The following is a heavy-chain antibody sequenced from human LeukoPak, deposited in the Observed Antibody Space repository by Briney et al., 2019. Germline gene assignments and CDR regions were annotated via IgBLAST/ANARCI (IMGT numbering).Heavy chain of an antibody. Sequence: GGSLRLSCAASRFTVSSNYMSWVRQAPGKGLEWVSVIYSGGSTYYADSVKGRFTISRDNSKNSLYLQMNSLRAEDTALYYCARGGVGSSTSCYTCRAFDIWGQGTMVTVSS. V-gene: IGHV3-53*01. J-gene: IGHJ3*02. CDR1: RFTVSSNY. CDR3: ARGGVGSSTSCYTCRAFDI. D-gene: IGHD2-2*02. CDR2: IYSGGST.